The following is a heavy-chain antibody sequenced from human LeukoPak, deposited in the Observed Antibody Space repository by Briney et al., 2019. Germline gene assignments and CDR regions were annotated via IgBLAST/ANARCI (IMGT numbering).Heavy chain of an antibody. CDR2: ISGSGDST. CDR3: GKRYASGSYTLDY. V-gene: IGHV3-23*01. J-gene: IGHJ4*02. D-gene: IGHD3-10*01. CDR1: GFIFSNYA. Sequence: PGGSLRLSCVASGFIFSNYAMTRVRQAPGKGLEWVSVISGSGDSTYYADSVKGRFTISRDNSKNTLYLQMNSLTAEDTAVYYCGKRYASGSYTLDYWGQGTLVTVSS.